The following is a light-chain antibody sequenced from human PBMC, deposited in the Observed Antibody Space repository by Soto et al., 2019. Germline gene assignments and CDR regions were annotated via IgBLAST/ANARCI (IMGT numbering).Light chain of an antibody. CDR2: EVN. CDR3: CSSGGSPTYV. CDR1: AGNVGGYKL. V-gene: IGLV2-23*02. J-gene: IGLJ1*01. Sequence: QSALTQPASVSGSPGKWITISSPGTAGNVGGYKLVSWYQQHPGKAPKLMIFEVNKRPSGVSNRFSGSKSGNTASLTISGLKVEDEADYYCCSSGGSPTYVFGTGTKLTVL.